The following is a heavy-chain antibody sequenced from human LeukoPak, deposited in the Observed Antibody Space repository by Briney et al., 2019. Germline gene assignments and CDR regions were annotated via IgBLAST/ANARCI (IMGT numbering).Heavy chain of an antibody. V-gene: IGHV4-34*01. D-gene: IGHD3-22*01. CDR3: ARGYYYYDSSGYYSY. CDR1: GGSFSGYY. J-gene: IGHJ4*02. Sequence: SETLSLTCAVYGGSFSGYYWSWIRQPPVKGLEWIGEINHSGSTNYNPSLKSRVTISVDTSKNQFSLKLSSVTAADTAVYYCARGYYYYDSSGYYSYWGQGTLVTVSS. CDR2: INHSGST.